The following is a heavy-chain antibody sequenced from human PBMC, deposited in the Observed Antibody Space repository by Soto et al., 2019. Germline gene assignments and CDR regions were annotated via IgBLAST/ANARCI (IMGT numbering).Heavy chain of an antibody. V-gene: IGHV3-30-3*01. J-gene: IGHJ4*02. CDR3: ARAGGLLLDY. CDR2: ISYDVSNK. D-gene: IGHD2-15*01. CDR1: GFTFSSYA. Sequence: QVQLVESGGGVVQPGRSLRLSCAASGFTFSSYAMHWVRQAPGKGLEWVAVISYDVSNKYYADSVKGRFTISRDISNNTLYLQMNRLRAEDTAVYYCARAGGLLLDYWGQGTLGTVSS.